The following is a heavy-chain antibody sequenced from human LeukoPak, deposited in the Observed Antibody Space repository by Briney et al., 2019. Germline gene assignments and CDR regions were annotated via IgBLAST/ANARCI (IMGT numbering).Heavy chain of an antibody. Sequence: ASVKVSCKTSGYTFTGSYMHWVRQAPGQGLEWMGRINPNSGGTSYAQKFQGRVTMTRDTSITTTYMELSSLRSDDTAVFYCARGPADYGGTYWDLDSWGQGTLVTVSS. D-gene: IGHD1-26*01. CDR1: GYTFTGSY. CDR3: ARGPADYGGTYWDLDS. CDR2: INPNSGGT. J-gene: IGHJ4*02. V-gene: IGHV1-2*06.